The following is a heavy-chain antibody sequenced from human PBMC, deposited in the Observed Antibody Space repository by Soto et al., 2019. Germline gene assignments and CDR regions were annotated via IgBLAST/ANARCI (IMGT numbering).Heavy chain of an antibody. CDR3: TKGYSGSQGDAFDI. CDR1: GFILSDHY. Sequence: GSLRLSCAASGFILSDHYIDWVRQAPGKGLEWVGRTRNKANSYTTEYAASVEGRFTISRDDSKNSLYLQMNSLRVEDTAVYYCTKGYSGSQGDAFDIWGQGTMVTVSS. J-gene: IGHJ3*02. CDR2: TRNKANSYTT. V-gene: IGHV3-72*01. D-gene: IGHD1-26*01.